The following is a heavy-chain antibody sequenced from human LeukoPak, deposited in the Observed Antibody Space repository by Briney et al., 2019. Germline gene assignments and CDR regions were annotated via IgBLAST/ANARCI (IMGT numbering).Heavy chain of an antibody. CDR2: IKSKTDGGTT. CDR3: TFRKTITIFGVVIET. D-gene: IGHD3-3*01. V-gene: IGHV3-15*01. CDR1: GFTFSSYS. J-gene: IGHJ4*02. Sequence: GGSLRLSCAASGFTFSSYSMNWVRQAPGKGLEWVGRIKSKTDGGTTDYAAPVKGRSTISRDDSKNTLYLQMNSLKTEDTAVYYCTFRKTITIFGVVIETWGQGTLVTVSS.